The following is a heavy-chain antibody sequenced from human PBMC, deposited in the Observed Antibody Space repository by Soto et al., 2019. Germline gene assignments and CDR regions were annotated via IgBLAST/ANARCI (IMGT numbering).Heavy chain of an antibody. CDR1: GYTFTSYG. CDR3: GRDFIERALARDAFDI. V-gene: IGHV1-18*01. D-gene: IGHD3-16*02. J-gene: IGHJ3*02. Sequence: CRASGYTFTSYGISWVRQAPGQGLEWMGWCSAYNGNTNYAQKLQGRVHMTTDTSTSTACMELRSLRSHDTAVYYCGRDFIERALARDAFDIWGQGTMVTVSS. CDR2: CSAYNGNT.